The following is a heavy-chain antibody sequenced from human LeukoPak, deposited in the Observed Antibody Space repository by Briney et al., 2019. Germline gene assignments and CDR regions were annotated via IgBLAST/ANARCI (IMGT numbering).Heavy chain of an antibody. Sequence: SETLSLTCTVSGGSISSADYYWSWIRQPPGKGLEWIGYIYYSGSTSYNPSLKSRVTISVDTSKNQFSLKLSSVTAADTAVYYCARAGDYYDSSGPTGYWGQGTLVTVSS. J-gene: IGHJ4*02. CDR1: GGSISSADYY. CDR3: ARAGDYYDSSGPTGY. CDR2: IYYSGST. D-gene: IGHD3-22*01. V-gene: IGHV4-30-4*08.